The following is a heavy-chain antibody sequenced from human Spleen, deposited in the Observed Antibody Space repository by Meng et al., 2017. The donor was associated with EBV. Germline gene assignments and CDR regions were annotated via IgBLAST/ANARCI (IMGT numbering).Heavy chain of an antibody. D-gene: IGHD3-16*02. CDR1: GGSFRGYY. Sequence: QVQVQQSGAGLLKPSETLSLTCAVHGGSFRGYYWSWFRQPPGKGLEWIGEINHDIGTNYNPSFESRVTISVETSTNELSLKLNSVTAADTAVYYCASPSYPGGLLWFGTWGQGTQVTVSS. CDR2: INHDIGT. V-gene: IGHV4-34*01. J-gene: IGHJ5*02. CDR3: ASPSYPGGLLWFGT.